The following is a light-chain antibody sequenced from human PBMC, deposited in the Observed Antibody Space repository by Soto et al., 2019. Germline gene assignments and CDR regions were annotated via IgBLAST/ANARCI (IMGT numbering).Light chain of an antibody. J-gene: IGLJ3*02. CDR2: QVT. CDR3: SSFTSTHTGV. V-gene: IGLV2-14*01. CDR1: SSDVGGYNY. Sequence: QSALTQPASVSGSPGQSITISCTGTSSDVGGYNYVSWYQQYPGKAPKLIIYQVTNRPSGVSNRFSGSKSGNTASLTISGLQPEDEADYYCSSFTSTHTGVFGGGTKLTVL.